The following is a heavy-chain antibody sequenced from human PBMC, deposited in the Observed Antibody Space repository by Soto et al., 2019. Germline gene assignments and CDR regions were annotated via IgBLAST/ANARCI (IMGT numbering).Heavy chain of an antibody. D-gene: IGHD5-18*01. J-gene: IGHJ5*02. V-gene: IGHV4-39*01. CDR1: AVSIRRSTYY. CDR2: IYYSGST. Sequence: SENLSLTCTVSAVSIRRSTYYWGWLRHHPVMGLLWIGSIYYSGSTYYNPSLKSRVTISVDTSKNQFSLKLSSVTAADTAVYYCARHRSSGYSHGLGTTVTWNNRLDPWGQGTLVT. CDR3: ARHRSSGYSHGLGTTVTWNNRLDP.